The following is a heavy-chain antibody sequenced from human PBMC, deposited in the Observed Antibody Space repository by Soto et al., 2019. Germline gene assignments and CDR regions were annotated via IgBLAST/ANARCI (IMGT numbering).Heavy chain of an antibody. CDR2: IDWKEDE. CDR3: AHRRFKGQLWCGANYYYGMDV. D-gene: IGHD5-18*01. V-gene: IGHV2-5*01. J-gene: IGHJ6*01. CDR1: GCPHNTSEVD. Sequence: TQAVKVTSADLGCPHNTSEVDLGWIRQPPGKALECLGLIDWKEDERYSPSLKSRRTIAKDTSKNQVVLTMTNMDPVDTATYYCAHRRFKGQLWCGANYYYGMDVWGQGTTVTVSS.